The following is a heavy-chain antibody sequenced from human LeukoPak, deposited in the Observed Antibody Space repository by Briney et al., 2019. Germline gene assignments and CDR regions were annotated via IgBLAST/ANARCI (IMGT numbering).Heavy chain of an antibody. D-gene: IGHD3-22*01. CDR2: MNPNSGNT. V-gene: IGHV1-8*01. CDR3: ALPRGTYYYDSSGYSAFDY. Sequence: ASVKVSCKASGYTFTSYDINWVRQATGQGLEWMGWMNPNSGNTGYAQKFQGRVTMTRDTSISTAYMELSRLRSDDTAVYYCALPRGTYYYDSSGYSAFDYWGQGTLVTVSS. J-gene: IGHJ4*02. CDR1: GYTFTSYD.